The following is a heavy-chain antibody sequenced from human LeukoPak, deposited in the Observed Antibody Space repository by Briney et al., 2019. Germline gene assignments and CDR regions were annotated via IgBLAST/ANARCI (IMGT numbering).Heavy chain of an antibody. D-gene: IGHD1-26*01. CDR2: MKPDGSEI. CDR1: GFTFTTYW. V-gene: IGHV3-7*01. J-gene: IGHJ4*02. Sequence: GGSLRLSCAASGFTFTTYWMSWVRQAPGKGLEWVANMKPDGSEIFYVDSVKGRFTISRDNAMNTLYLQMNSLRAEDSALYYCTRDMQGGRLYLVGSQNDWGQGTLVTVSS. CDR3: TRDMQGGRLYLVGSQND.